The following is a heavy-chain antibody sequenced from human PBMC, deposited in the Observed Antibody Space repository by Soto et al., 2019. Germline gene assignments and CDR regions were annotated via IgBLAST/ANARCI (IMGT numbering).Heavy chain of an antibody. Sequence: GASVKVSCKASGYTFIGYYMHWVRQAPGQGLEWMGWINPNSGGTNYAQKFQGWVTMTRDTSISTAYMELSRLRSDDTAVYYCARGRYSSSWYFCYGMDVWGQGTTVTVSS. CDR3: ARGRYSSSWYFCYGMDV. CDR1: GYTFIGYY. J-gene: IGHJ6*02. CDR2: INPNSGGT. D-gene: IGHD6-13*01. V-gene: IGHV1-2*04.